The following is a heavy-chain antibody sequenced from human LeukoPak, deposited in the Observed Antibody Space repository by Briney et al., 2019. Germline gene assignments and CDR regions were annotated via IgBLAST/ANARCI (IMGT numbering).Heavy chain of an antibody. Sequence: GGSLRLSCAASGFTFINHAMSWVRQAPGKGLQWVAVISGGGRTTEYADFVKGRFTISRDNSKHTLSLQMNSLTVEDTAIYFCAKNVVVKKYIDFWRQETLVTVSS. D-gene: IGHD2-15*01. V-gene: IGHV3-23*01. CDR2: ISGGGRTT. CDR3: AKNVVVKKYIDF. CDR1: GFTFINHA. J-gene: IGHJ4*02.